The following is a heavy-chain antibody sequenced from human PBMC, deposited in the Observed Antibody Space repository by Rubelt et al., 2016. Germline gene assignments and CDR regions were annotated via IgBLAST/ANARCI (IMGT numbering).Heavy chain of an antibody. CDR3: ASGSNWNYVGAYY. Sequence: YDGSNKYYADSVKGRFTISRDNSKNTLYLQMNSLRAEDTAVYYCASGSNWNYVGAYYWGQGTLVTVSS. V-gene: IGHV3-33*01. CDR2: YDGSNK. J-gene: IGHJ4*02. D-gene: IGHD1-7*01.